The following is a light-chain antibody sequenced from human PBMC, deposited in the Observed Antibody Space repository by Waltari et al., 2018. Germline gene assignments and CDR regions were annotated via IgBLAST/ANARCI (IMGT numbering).Light chain of an antibody. CDR3: SSYTSSSTPYWV. CDR2: DVS. V-gene: IGLV2-14*01. Sequence: QSALTQPASVSGSPGQSITISCTGTSSDVGGYNYVSWYQQHPGKAPKLMIYDVSKRPSGVSNRFSGSKSGNTASLTISGLQSEDEADYYRSSYTSSSTPYWVFGGGTKLTVL. J-gene: IGLJ3*02. CDR1: SSDVGGYNY.